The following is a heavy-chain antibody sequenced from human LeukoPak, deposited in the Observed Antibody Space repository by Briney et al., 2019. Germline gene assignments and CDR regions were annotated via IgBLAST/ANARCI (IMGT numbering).Heavy chain of an antibody. D-gene: IGHD6-6*01. J-gene: IGHJ3*02. V-gene: IGHV7-4-1*02. Sequence: ASVKVSCKASGYTFTSYATNWVRQAPGQGLEWMGWINTNTGNPTYAQGFTGRFVFSLDTSVSTAYLQISSLKAEDTAVYYCARQYSSSSVRLISAFDIWGQGTMVTVSS. CDR2: INTNTGNP. CDR1: GYTFTSYA. CDR3: ARQYSSSSVRLISAFDI.